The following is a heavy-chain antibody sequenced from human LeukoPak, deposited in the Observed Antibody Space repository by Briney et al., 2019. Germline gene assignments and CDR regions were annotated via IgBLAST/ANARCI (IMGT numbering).Heavy chain of an antibody. J-gene: IGHJ4*02. V-gene: IGHV4-59*01. CDR1: GGSISSYY. Sequence: SETLSLTCTVSGGSISSYYWSWIRQPPGKGLEWIGYIYYSGSTNYNPSLKSRVTITVDTSKNQFSLKLSSVTAADTAVYYCARYYYCSGGSCSRFDYWGQGTLVTVSS. CDR3: ARYYYCSGGSCSRFDY. D-gene: IGHD2-15*01. CDR2: IYYSGST.